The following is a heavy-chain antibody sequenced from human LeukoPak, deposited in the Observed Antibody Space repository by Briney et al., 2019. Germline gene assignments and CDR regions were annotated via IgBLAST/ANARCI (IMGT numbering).Heavy chain of an antibody. D-gene: IGHD2-21*01. V-gene: IGHV3-23*01. J-gene: IGHJ4*02. Sequence: SGGSLRLSCVGSGFTFRSHAMSWVRQAPEKGLEFVSGIYENGGTTYYADSVKGRFSISRDNSKNTLHLQVDSLRGEDTAVYYCAKDFRIGYSAHFDYWGQGALVTVSS. CDR1: GFTFRSHA. CDR3: AKDFRIGYSAHFDY. CDR2: IYENGGTT.